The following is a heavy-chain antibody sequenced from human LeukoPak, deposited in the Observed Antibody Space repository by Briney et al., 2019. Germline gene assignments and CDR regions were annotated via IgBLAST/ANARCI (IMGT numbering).Heavy chain of an antibody. J-gene: IGHJ4*02. CDR1: GFTVSSNY. D-gene: IGHD1-14*01. CDR2: IYSGGST. CDR3: ARGGNPSYFDY. Sequence: PGGSLRLSCAASGFTVSSNYMSWVRQAPGKGLEWVSVIYSGGSTYYADSVKGRFTVSKDNSKNTLYLQMNSLRAEDTAVYYCARGGNPSYFDYWGQGTLVTVSS. V-gene: IGHV3-53*01.